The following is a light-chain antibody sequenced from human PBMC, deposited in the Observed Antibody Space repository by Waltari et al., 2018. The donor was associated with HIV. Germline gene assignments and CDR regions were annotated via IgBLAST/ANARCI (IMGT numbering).Light chain of an antibody. CDR3: SSYTSSSTWV. CDR1: SSDVGGYKY. Sequence: QSALTQPASVSGSPGQSITISCTGTSSDVGGYKYVSWYHQHPSKAPKLMIYDVSNRPSGVSNRFSGSKSGNTASLTISGLQAEDEADYYCSSYTSSSTWVFGGGTKLTVL. V-gene: IGLV2-14*03. CDR2: DVS. J-gene: IGLJ3*02.